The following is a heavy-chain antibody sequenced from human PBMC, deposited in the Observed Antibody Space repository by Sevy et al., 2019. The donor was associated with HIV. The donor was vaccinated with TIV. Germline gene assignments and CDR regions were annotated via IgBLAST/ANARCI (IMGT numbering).Heavy chain of an antibody. J-gene: IGHJ6*02. CDR1: GFPFNDHA. CDR2: ISWNSRNI. CDR3: AKDINRGCDGVNCYSYYYYFYGLDV. D-gene: IGHD2-21*01. Sequence: GGSLRLSCAASGFPFNDHAMHWVRQVPGKGLEWVSGISWNSRNIGYADSVKGRFTISRDNARHFVYLEMNRLRPEDTAFYXXAKDINRGCDGVNCYSYYYYFYGLDVWGQGTTVTVSS. V-gene: IGHV3-9*01.